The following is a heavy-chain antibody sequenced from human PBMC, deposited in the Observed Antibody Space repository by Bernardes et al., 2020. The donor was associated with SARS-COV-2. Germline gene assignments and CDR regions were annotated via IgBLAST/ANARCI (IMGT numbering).Heavy chain of an antibody. CDR2: INPNSGGT. CDR3: ARDHHYSSMDV. J-gene: IGHJ6*02. CDR1: GYTFTGYY. V-gene: IGHV1-2*04. D-gene: IGHD4-4*01. Sequence: AALKVSCKASGYTFTGYYMHWVRQAPGQGLEWMGWINPNSGGTNYAQKFQGWVTMTRDTSISTAYMELSRLRSDDTAVYYCARDHHYSSMDVWGQGTTVTVSS.